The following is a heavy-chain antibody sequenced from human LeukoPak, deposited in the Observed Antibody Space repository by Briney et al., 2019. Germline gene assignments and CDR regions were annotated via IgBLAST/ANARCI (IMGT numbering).Heavy chain of an antibody. CDR3: AREHSSSGWGYFDY. V-gene: IGHV3-48*04. CDR1: GFTFRIYA. J-gene: IGHJ4*02. CDR2: ITNRGSGSTI. Sequence: GGSLRLSCAGSGFTFRIYAMSWVRQAPGKGLEWVSYITNRGSGSTIYYAGSVKGRFTVSRDDAKNSLYLQMNSLRVEDTAVYYCAREHSSSGWGYFDYWGQGALVTVSS. D-gene: IGHD6-25*01.